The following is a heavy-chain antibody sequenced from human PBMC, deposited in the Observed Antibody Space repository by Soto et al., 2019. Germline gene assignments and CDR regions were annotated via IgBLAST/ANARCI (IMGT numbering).Heavy chain of an antibody. CDR2: IIPIFGTA. V-gene: IGHV1-69*06. CDR1: GGTFSSYA. CDR3: ARDQNSINMIVWPSLTRDYNWFDP. D-gene: IGHD3-22*01. J-gene: IGHJ5*02. Sequence: ASVKVSCKASGGTFSSYAISWVRQAPGQGLEWMGGIIPIFGTANCAQKFQGRVTITADKSTSTAYMELSSLRSEDTAVYYCARDQNSINMIVWPSLTRDYNWFDPWGQGTLVTVSS.